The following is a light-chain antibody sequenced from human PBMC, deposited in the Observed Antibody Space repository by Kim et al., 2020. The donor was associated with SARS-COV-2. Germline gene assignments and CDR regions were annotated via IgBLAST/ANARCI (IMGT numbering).Light chain of an antibody. J-gene: IGKJ5*01. CDR3: AQRNTYPIT. CDR2: AAS. CDR1: QGINDE. Sequence: DIQLTQSPSSLSASVGDRVTITCRASQGINDELGWYQHKPGKAPKHLIYAASSLQSGVPSRFSGSGSDTEFTLTISSLQPEDFATYYCAQRNTYPITFGQGTRLEIK. V-gene: IGKV1-17*01.